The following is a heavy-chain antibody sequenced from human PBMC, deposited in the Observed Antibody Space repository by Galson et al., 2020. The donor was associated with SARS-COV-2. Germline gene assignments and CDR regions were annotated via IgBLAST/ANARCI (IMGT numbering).Heavy chain of an antibody. J-gene: IGHJ3*01. CDR1: GFTVNSKH. CDR3: ARAPEIDSGGNYFTAPDL. D-gene: IGHD3-22*01. CDR2: VYNGGST. Sequence: QLGESLKISCAVAGFTVNSKHMSWVRQAPTKGLEWVAVVYNGGSTDYADSVKGRFTISRHTSENMVYLQMNNLRASDTALYYCARAPEIDSGGNYFTAPDLWGQGTMVTVSS. V-gene: IGHV3-53*04.